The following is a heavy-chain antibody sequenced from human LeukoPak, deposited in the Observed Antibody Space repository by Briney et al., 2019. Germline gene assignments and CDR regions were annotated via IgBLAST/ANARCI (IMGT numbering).Heavy chain of an antibody. CDR1: GGTFSSYA. V-gene: IGHV1-46*01. D-gene: IGHD3-10*01. CDR3: ARGPYYYADY. J-gene: IGHJ4*02. CDR2: INPSGGST. Sequence: ASVKVSCKASGGTFSSYAISWVRQAPGQGLEWMGIINPSGGSTSYAQKFQGRVTMTRDMSTSTVYMELSSLRSEDTAVYYCARGPYYYADYWGQGTLVSVSS.